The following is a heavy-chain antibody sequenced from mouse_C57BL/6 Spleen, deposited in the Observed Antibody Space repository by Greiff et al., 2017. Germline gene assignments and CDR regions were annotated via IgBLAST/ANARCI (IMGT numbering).Heavy chain of an antibody. Sequence: EVQGVESGAGFVKPGGSLTLSCAASGFTFRSYAMSWVRQTPEKRLEWVASIISGGDYIYYADTVKGRFTISRDQARHTLYLQMSSLKSEDTAMYYCTRYQDYSNYYYAMDYWGQGTSVTVSS. CDR3: TRYQDYSNYYYAMDY. CDR2: IISGGDYI. CDR1: GFTFRSYA. D-gene: IGHD2-5*01. J-gene: IGHJ4*01. V-gene: IGHV5-9-1*02.